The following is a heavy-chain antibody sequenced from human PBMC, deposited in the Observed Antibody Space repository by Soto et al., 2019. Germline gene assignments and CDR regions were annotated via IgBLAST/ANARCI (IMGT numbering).Heavy chain of an antibody. CDR2: ISYDGSNK. CDR3: AKEPSIEVDIVATITGY. Sequence: GGSLRLSCAASGFTFSSYGMHWVRQAPGKGLEWVAVISYDGSNKYYADSVKGRFTISRDNSKNTLYLQMNSLRAEDTAVYYCAKEPSIEVDIVATITGYWGQGTLVTVSS. J-gene: IGHJ4*02. D-gene: IGHD5-12*01. CDR1: GFTFSSYG. V-gene: IGHV3-30*18.